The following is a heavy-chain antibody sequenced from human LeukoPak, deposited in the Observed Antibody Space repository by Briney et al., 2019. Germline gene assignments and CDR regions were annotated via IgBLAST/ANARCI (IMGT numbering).Heavy chain of an antibody. CDR3: ARGWAEYQLLYYFDY. Sequence: GRSLRLSYAASGFTFSSYAMHWVRQAPGKGLEWVAVISYDGSNKYYADSVKGRFTISRDNSKNTLYLQMNSLRAEDTAVYYCARGWAEYQLLYYFDYWGQGTLVTVSS. CDR2: ISYDGSNK. CDR1: GFTFSSYA. J-gene: IGHJ4*02. D-gene: IGHD2-2*01. V-gene: IGHV3-30*01.